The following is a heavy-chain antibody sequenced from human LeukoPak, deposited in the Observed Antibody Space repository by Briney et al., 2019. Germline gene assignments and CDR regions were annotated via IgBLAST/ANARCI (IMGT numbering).Heavy chain of an antibody. CDR3: ARVNTAMVRLVDY. Sequence: PSETLSLTCAVYGGSFSGYYWSWIRQPPGKGLEWIGEINHSGSTNYNPSLKSRVTISVDTSKNQFSLKLSSVTAADTAVYYCARVNTAMVRLVDYWGQGTLVTVSS. CDR1: GGSFSGYY. V-gene: IGHV4-34*01. J-gene: IGHJ4*02. CDR2: INHSGST. D-gene: IGHD5-18*01.